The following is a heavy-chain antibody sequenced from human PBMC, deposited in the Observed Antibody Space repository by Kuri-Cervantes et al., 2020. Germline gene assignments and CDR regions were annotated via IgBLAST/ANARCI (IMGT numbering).Heavy chain of an antibody. Sequence: SETLSLTCAVFGGSISSGGYYWSWIRQPPGKGLEWIGEINHSGSTNYNPSLKSRVTISVDTSKNQFSLKLSSVTAADTAVYYCARGGYSSSQARWYFDLWGRGTLVTVSS. CDR1: GGSISSGGYY. V-gene: IGHV4-34*01. CDR2: INHSGST. J-gene: IGHJ2*01. D-gene: IGHD6-13*01. CDR3: ARGGYSSSQARWYFDL.